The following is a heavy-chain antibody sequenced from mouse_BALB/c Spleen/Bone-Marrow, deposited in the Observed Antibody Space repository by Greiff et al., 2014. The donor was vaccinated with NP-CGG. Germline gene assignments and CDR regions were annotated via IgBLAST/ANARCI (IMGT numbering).Heavy chain of an antibody. CDR3: ARHAYYDQTEVSFVY. V-gene: IGHV5-9-2*01. CDR1: GFSFNSYG. D-gene: IGHD2-4*01. J-gene: IGHJ3*01. CDR2: ISGGGSYT. Sequence: EVQVVESGGGLVKSGGSLKLSCAASGFSFNSYGMSWVRQTPEKRLEWVATISGGGSYTFYPDSVKGRFTISRDNAKNNLYLQXXXLRXXXTALYYCARHAYYDQTEVSFVYWGQGTLVTVSA.